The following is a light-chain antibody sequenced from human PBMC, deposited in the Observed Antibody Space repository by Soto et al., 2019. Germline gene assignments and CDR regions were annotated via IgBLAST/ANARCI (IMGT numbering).Light chain of an antibody. Sequence: QAVLTQPPSASGTPGQRVTISCSGSSSNIGSNYVYWYQQLPGTAPKLLIYRNNQRPSGVPDRFSGSKSGTSASLAISGLRSEDEADYYCSSYTSKSSLIFGGGTKLTVL. J-gene: IGLJ2*01. CDR2: RNN. V-gene: IGLV1-47*01. CDR3: SSYTSKSSLI. CDR1: SSNIGSNY.